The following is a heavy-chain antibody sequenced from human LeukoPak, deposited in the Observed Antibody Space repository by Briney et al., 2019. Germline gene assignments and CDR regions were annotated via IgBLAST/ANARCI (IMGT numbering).Heavy chain of an antibody. D-gene: IGHD6-19*01. CDR3: ARDPSNTSGWYQYFDA. CDR2: INPNSDDT. CDR1: GYTFTGYY. Sequence: ASVKVSCKASGYTFTGYYIYLVRQAPGQGLEWMGWINPNSDDTSYAQKFQGRVTMTRDTSVSTAFMELSRLSSDDTAVYYCARDPSNTSGWYQYFDAWGRGTLVSVSS. V-gene: IGHV1-2*02. J-gene: IGHJ2*01.